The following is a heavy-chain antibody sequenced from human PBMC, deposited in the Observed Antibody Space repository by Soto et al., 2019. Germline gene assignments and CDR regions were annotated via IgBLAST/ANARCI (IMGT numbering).Heavy chain of an antibody. Sequence: PSDTLSLTCTVSGGSIGSYYWSWIRQPPGKGLEWIGYIYYSGDTNYNPSRENLLTIPVDTSKNQFPLKLSSVTAADTAVYCCARSPYFFWSGRDYYCYGLAVWGQGTTVTGFS. J-gene: IGHJ6*02. D-gene: IGHD3-3*01. CDR2: IYYSGDT. V-gene: IGHV4-59*01. CDR1: GGSIGSYY. CDR3: ARSPYFFWSGRDYYCYGLAV.